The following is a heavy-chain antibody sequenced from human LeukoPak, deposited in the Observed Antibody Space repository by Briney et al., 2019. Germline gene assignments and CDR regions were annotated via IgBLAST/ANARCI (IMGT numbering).Heavy chain of an antibody. Sequence: ASVRLSCTASGYTFTSYDINWVRQATGQGLEWMGWMNPNSGNTGYAQKFQGRVTMTRNTSISTAYMELSSLRSEDTAVYYCAVGGWELLRRSNYFDYWGQGTLVTVSS. D-gene: IGHD1-26*01. CDR2: MNPNSGNT. J-gene: IGHJ4*02. CDR1: GYTFTSYD. V-gene: IGHV1-8*01. CDR3: AVGGWELLRRSNYFDY.